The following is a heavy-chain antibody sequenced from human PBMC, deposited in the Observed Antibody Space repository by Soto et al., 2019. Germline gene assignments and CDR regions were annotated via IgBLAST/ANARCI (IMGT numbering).Heavy chain of an antibody. V-gene: IGHV1-3*01. CDR2: INAANGDT. Sequence: QVHLVQSGAEGKKPGASVKVSCMASGYTFTSYAIHWVRQAPGQRPEWLGWINAANGDTKDSRNFQGRVTITRVTSSSRAYMEFISLSSEDTAVYCCRRSAVGATRQILFIAMDVWGQGATVTVS. J-gene: IGHJ6*01. D-gene: IGHD1-26*01. CDR1: GYTFTSYA. CDR3: RRSAVGATRQILFIAMDV.